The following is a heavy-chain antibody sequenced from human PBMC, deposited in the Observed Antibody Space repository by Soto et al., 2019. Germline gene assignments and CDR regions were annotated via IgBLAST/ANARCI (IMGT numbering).Heavy chain of an antibody. CDR3: ARGLDYYDSSGYYLANWFDP. V-gene: IGHV1-2*02. Sequence: ASVKVSCKASGYTFTDHYIHWLRQAPGQSLEWMGWINPYSGGTHFARKFQDRVTMARDTSVSTAYMELSSLKSDDTAVYYCARGLDYYDSSGYYLANWFDPWGQGTLVTVSS. CDR1: GYTFTDHY. CDR2: INPYSGGT. D-gene: IGHD3-22*01. J-gene: IGHJ5*02.